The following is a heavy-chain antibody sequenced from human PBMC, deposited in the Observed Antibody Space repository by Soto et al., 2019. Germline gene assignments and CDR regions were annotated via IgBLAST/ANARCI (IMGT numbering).Heavy chain of an antibody. J-gene: IGHJ6*02. CDR1: GFTFSSYW. Sequence: PGGSLRLSCAASGFTFSSYWMSWVRQAPGKGLEWVANIKQDGSEEYYVDSVKGRFTISRDNAKNSLYLQMNSLRAEDTAVYYCARDTYSYGFLIYYYYGMDVWGQGTTVTVSS. V-gene: IGHV3-7*01. D-gene: IGHD5-18*01. CDR3: ARDTYSYGFLIYYYYGMDV. CDR2: IKQDGSEE.